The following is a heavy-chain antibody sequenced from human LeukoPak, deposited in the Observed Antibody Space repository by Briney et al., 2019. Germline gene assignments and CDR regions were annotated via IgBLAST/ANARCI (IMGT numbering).Heavy chain of an antibody. Sequence: SETLSLTCTVSGGSISSSSYYWGWIRQPPGKGLEGIGSIYYSGSTYYNPSLKSRVTISVDTSKNQFSLKLSSVTAADTAVYYCARRDSGDYWGQGTLVTVSS. D-gene: IGHD2-21*01. CDR2: IYYSGST. V-gene: IGHV4-39*01. CDR1: GGSISSSSYY. CDR3: ARRDSGDY. J-gene: IGHJ4*02.